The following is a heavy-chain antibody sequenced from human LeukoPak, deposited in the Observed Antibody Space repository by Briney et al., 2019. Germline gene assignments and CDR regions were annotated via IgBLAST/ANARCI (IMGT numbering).Heavy chain of an antibody. J-gene: IGHJ3*02. D-gene: IGHD3-22*01. Sequence: PGGSLRLSCAASGFTFSSYAMSWVRQAPGKGLEWVSAISGSGGSTYYADSVKGRFTISRDNSKNTLYLQMNSLRAEDTAVYYCAKDRVVVITTLDGFDIWGQGTMVTVSS. CDR1: GFTFSSYA. CDR3: AKDRVVVITTLDGFDI. V-gene: IGHV3-23*01. CDR2: ISGSGGST.